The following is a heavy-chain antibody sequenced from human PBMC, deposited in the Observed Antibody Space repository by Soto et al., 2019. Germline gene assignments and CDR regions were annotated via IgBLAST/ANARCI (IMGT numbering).Heavy chain of an antibody. CDR2: IYWDDDK. Sequence: QITLKESGPTLVKPTQTLTLTCTFSGFSLSTSGVGVGWIRQPPGKALEWLALIYWDDDKRYSPSVKSRLTIPKDTSKNQVVLTLTNMDPVDTATYYCAHRPSYCSGGSCYSGFDYWGQRTLVTVSS. J-gene: IGHJ4*02. V-gene: IGHV2-5*02. CDR1: GFSLSTSGVG. D-gene: IGHD2-15*01. CDR3: AHRPSYCSGGSCYSGFDY.